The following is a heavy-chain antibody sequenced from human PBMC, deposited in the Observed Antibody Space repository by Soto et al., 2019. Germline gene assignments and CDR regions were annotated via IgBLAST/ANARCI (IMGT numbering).Heavy chain of an antibody. J-gene: IGHJ4*02. CDR3: ARDRGTRITMVRGVIIDY. CDR1: CYTFTSYG. D-gene: IGHD3-10*01. CDR2: ISAYNGNT. V-gene: IGHV1-18*01. Sequence: SVKVSFKASCYTFTSYGISWVREAPGQGLEWMGWISAYNGNTNYAQKLQGRVTMTTDSSTSTAYMELRSLRSDDTAVYYCARDRGTRITMVRGVIIDYWGQGTLVTVSS.